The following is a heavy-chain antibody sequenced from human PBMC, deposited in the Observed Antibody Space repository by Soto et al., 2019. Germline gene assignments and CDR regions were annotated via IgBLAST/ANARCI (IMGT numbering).Heavy chain of an antibody. V-gene: IGHV1-18*01. D-gene: IGHD6-13*01. Sequence: ASVKVSCKASGYTFTSYGISWVRQAPGQGLEWMGWISAYNGNTNYAQKLQGRVTMTTDTSTSTAYMELRSLRSDDTAVYYCARDQSLLAAAGSNAFDIWGQGTMVTVSS. CDR1: GYTFTSYG. J-gene: IGHJ3*02. CDR3: ARDQSLLAAAGSNAFDI. CDR2: ISAYNGNT.